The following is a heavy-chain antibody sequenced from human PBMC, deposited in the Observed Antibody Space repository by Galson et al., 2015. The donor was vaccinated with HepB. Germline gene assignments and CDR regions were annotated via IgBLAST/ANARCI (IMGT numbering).Heavy chain of an antibody. Sequence: SLRLSCAASGFTFRDHTMHWVRQAPGRGLEYVSSISGGGKATFYADSVKGRFSISRDNSRNTLYLQMSSLRTEDTAVYYCVKDLRGNYGFEVWGQGTMVTVSS. D-gene: IGHD1-26*01. V-gene: IGHV3-64*03. CDR2: ISGGGKAT. CDR3: VKDLRGNYGFEV. J-gene: IGHJ3*01. CDR1: GFTFRDHT.